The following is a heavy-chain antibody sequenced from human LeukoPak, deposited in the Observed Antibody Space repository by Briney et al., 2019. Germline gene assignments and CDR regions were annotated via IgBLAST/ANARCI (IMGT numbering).Heavy chain of an antibody. CDR1: GGSISSSSYY. D-gene: IGHD3-22*01. Sequence: SETLSLTCTVSGGSISSSSYYWGWIRQPPGKGLEWIGSIYYSGSTYYNPSLKSRVTISVDTSKNQFSLKLSSVTAADTAVYYCARVLAYDSSGYYYDDAFDIWGQGTMVTVSS. CDR2: IYYSGST. CDR3: ARVLAYDSSGYYYDDAFDI. V-gene: IGHV4-39*07. J-gene: IGHJ3*02.